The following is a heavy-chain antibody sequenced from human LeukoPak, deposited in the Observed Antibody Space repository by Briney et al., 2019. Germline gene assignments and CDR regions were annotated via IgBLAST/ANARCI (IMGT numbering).Heavy chain of an antibody. D-gene: IGHD5-24*01. CDR2: IYYSGST. J-gene: IGHJ4*02. CDR3: ARDSGEMATIPFDY. V-gene: IGHV4-39*07. Sequence: SETLSLTCTVSGGSINSSSYYWGWIRQPPGKGLEWIGSIYYSGSTYYNPSLKSRVTISVDTSKNQFSLKLSSVTAADTAVYYCARDSGEMATIPFDYWGQGTLVTVSS. CDR1: GGSINSSSYY.